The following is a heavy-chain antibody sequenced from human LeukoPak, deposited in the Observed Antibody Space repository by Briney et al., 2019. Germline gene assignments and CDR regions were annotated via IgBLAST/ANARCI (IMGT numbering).Heavy chain of an antibody. J-gene: IGHJ4*02. CDR3: ARMGGGCYSDLFYFDY. D-gene: IGHD2-15*01. CDR1: GFSLSTSGMY. CDR2: IDWDDDK. V-gene: IGHV2-70*01. Sequence: SGPTLAKPTQTLTLTCTFSGFSLSTSGMYVSWIRQPPGKALEWLALIDWDDDKYYSTSLKTRLTISKDTSKNPVVLIVTNMGPVDTATYYCARMGGGCYSDLFYFDYWGQGTLVTVSS.